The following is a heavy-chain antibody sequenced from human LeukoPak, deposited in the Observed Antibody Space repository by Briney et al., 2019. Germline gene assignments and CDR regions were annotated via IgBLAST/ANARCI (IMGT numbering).Heavy chain of an antibody. D-gene: IGHD3-22*01. J-gene: IGHJ4*02. V-gene: IGHV3-7*01. Sequence: PGGSLRLSCVASGLTFSSYWMHWVRHVPGKGLECVASIKRDGSERYYVDSVKGRFTISRDNTKNSLYLHMSDLRPEDTALYYCASLSGFYQSYWGQGTLVTVSS. CDR2: IKRDGSER. CDR3: ASLSGFYQSY. CDR1: GLTFSSYW.